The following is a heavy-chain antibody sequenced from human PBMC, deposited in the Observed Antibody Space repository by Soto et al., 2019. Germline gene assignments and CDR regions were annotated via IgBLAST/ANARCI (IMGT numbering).Heavy chain of an antibody. V-gene: IGHV3-7*05. CDR1: GLRFSSYW. CDR2: IKQDGSEK. J-gene: IGHJ4*02. Sequence: EVQLVESGGGLVQPGGSLRLSCAASGLRFSSYWMTWVRQAPGKGLEWVANIKQDGSEKYYVDSVKGRFTISRDNAKNSLYRQMNSRGAEDTAVYYCVSGADYWGQGPLVTVSS. CDR3: VSGADY.